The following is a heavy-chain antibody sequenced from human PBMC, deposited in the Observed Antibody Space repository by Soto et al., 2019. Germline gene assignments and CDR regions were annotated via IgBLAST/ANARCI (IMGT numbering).Heavy chain of an antibody. CDR2: IIPFIGTA. D-gene: IGHD2-2*01. CDR1: GGRFNSYA. CDR3: ARVVPGAEAWFGP. J-gene: IGHJ5*02. Sequence: GAPAKVSCKASGGRFNSYAISWVRHAPGQGLEWMGRIIPFIGTANYAQKFQGRVSMTTDTSTTTAYMGLRSLRSDDTAVYYCARVVPGAEAWFGPWGQGTLVTVSS. V-gene: IGHV1-69*04.